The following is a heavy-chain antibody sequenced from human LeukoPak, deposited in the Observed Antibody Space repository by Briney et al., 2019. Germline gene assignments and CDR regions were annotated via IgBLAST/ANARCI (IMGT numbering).Heavy chain of an antibody. J-gene: IGHJ4*02. D-gene: IGHD3-22*01. V-gene: IGHV3-23*01. CDR2: ISGSGGST. CDR1: GFTFSDYY. Sequence: PGGSLRLSCAASGFTFSDYYMSWIRQAPGKGLEWVSAISGSGGSTYYADSVKGRFTISRDNSKNTLYLQMNSLRAEDTAVYYCANAYYYDSSGYSGFDYWGQGTLVTVSS. CDR3: ANAYYYDSSGYSGFDY.